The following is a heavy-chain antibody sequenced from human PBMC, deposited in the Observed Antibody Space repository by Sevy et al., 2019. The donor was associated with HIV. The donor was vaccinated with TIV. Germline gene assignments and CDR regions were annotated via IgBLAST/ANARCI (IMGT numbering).Heavy chain of an antibody. CDR3: AREYAVPEYGDYEGGFDY. J-gene: IGHJ4*02. Sequence: GGSLRLSCAASGFTFSSYAMHWVRQAPGKGLEWVAVISYDGSNKYYADSVKGRFTISRDNSENTLYLQMNSLRAEDTSVYYCAREYAVPEYGDYEGGFDYWGQGTLVTVSS. D-gene: IGHD4-17*01. CDR1: GFTFSSYA. CDR2: ISYDGSNK. V-gene: IGHV3-30*04.